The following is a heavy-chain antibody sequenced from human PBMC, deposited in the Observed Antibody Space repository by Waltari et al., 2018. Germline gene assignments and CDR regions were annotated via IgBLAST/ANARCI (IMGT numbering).Heavy chain of an antibody. CDR3: ARGPRTRTIVVGIARGWYFDL. D-gene: IGHD2-21*01. CDR2: IYHSGRT. V-gene: IGHV4-30-2*01. CDR1: GGSISSGGYS. Sequence: QLRLQESGSGLVKPSQTLSLTCDVSGGSISSGGYSWTWIRQPPGKALEWIGYIYHSGRTSYIPSCKSRVTRSVDRSKNQLSLKLSSVTAADTAVDYGARGPRTRTIVVGIARGWYFDLWGRGTLVTVPS. J-gene: IGHJ2*01.